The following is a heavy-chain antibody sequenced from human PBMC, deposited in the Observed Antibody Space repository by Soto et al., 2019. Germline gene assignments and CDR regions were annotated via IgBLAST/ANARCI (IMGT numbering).Heavy chain of an antibody. V-gene: IGHV3-33*01. Sequence: GGSLRLSCAASGFTFSSYGMHWVRQAPGKGLEWVAVIWYDGSNKYYADSVKGRFTISRDNSKNTLYLQMNSLRAEDTAVYYCARDPSTRLLWFGELLSETDYWGQGTLVTVSS. CDR1: GFTFSSYG. D-gene: IGHD3-10*01. CDR2: IWYDGSNK. J-gene: IGHJ4*02. CDR3: ARDPSTRLLWFGELLSETDY.